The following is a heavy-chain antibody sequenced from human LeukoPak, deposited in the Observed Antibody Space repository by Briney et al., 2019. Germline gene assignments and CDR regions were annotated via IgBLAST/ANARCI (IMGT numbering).Heavy chain of an antibody. Sequence: SETLSLTCAVYGGSFSGYYWSWIRQPPGKGLEWIGEINHSGSTNYNPSLKSRVTISVDTSKNQFSLKLSSVTAADTAVYYCARRYLYYYYYMDVWGKGTTVTISS. J-gene: IGHJ6*03. CDR2: INHSGST. V-gene: IGHV4-34*01. CDR3: ARRYLYYYYYMDV. D-gene: IGHD2-21*01. CDR1: GGSFSGYY.